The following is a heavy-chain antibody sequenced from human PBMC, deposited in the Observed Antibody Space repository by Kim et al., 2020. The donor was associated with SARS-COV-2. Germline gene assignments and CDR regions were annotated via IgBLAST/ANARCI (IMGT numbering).Heavy chain of an antibody. CDR2: IYSGGST. D-gene: IGHD1-1*01. CDR3: ARAVMSLGRPRLVWYFDL. J-gene: IGHJ2*01. V-gene: IGHV3-53*04. CDR1: GFTVSSNY. Sequence: GGSLRLSCAASGFTVSSNYMSWVRQAPGKGLEWVSVIYSGGSTYYADSVKGRFTISRHNSKNTLYLQMNSLRAEDTAVYYCARAVMSLGRPRLVWYFDLWGRGTLVTVSS.